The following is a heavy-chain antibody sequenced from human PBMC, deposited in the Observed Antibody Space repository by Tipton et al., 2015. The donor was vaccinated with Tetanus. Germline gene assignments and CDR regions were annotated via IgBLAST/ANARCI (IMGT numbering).Heavy chain of an antibody. J-gene: IGHJ6*02. CDR1: GGSFSGYY. CDR3: ARAEYSSGWFSTDRDYYYGMDV. Sequence: TLSLTCAVYGGSFSGYYWSWVRQSPGKGLEWIGEINHSGITNYNPSLKSRVTISVDTSKNQFSLKLSSVTAADTAVYYCARAEYSSGWFSTDRDYYYGMDVWGQGTTVTVSS. CDR2: INHSGIT. V-gene: IGHV4-34*01. D-gene: IGHD6-19*01.